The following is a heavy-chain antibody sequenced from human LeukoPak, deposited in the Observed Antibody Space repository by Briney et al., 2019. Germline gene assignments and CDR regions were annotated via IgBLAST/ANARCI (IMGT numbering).Heavy chain of an antibody. V-gene: IGHV3-66*01. CDR1: GFTVSNNH. CDR2: IYIDGTT. Sequence: PGGSLRLSCVASGFTVSNNHMTWVRQAPGKGLEWVSVIYIDGTTYYADPVEGRFTISRDNFKNTLSLQMNSLRAEDTAVYYCARGHSGYDPWGQGTLVTVSS. CDR3: ARGHSGYDP. D-gene: IGHD5-12*01. J-gene: IGHJ5*02.